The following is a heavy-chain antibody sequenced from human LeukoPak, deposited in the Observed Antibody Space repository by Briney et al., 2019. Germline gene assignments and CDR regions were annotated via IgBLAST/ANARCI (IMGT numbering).Heavy chain of an antibody. CDR2: IPYDGSNK. CDR3: AGDQTRYYDFWSEFDY. CDR1: GFTFSSYA. Sequence: PGGSLRLSCAASGFTFSSYAMHWVRQAPGKGLEWVAVIPYDGSNKYYADSVKGRFTISRDNSKNTLYLQMNSLRAEDTAVYYCAGDQTRYYDFWSEFDYWGQGTLVTVSS. V-gene: IGHV3-30-3*01. J-gene: IGHJ4*02. D-gene: IGHD3-3*01.